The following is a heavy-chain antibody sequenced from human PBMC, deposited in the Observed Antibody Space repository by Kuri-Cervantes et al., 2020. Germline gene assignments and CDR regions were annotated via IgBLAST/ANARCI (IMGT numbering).Heavy chain of an antibody. CDR3: ARDLRTTVTSCYGMDV. CDR1: GFTFSSYA. V-gene: IGHV3-30-3*01. J-gene: IGHJ6*02. Sequence: GGSLRLSCAASGFTFSSYAMHWVRQAPGKGLEWVAVISYDGSNKYYADPVKGRFTISRDNAKNSLYLQMNSLRSDDTAVYYCARDLRTTVTSCYGMDVWGQGTTVTVSS. CDR2: ISYDGSNK. D-gene: IGHD4-17*01.